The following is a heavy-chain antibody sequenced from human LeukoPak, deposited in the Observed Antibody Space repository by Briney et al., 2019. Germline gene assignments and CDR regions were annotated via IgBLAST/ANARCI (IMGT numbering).Heavy chain of an antibody. D-gene: IGHD6-19*01. CDR1: GGSISSSSYY. V-gene: IGHV4-39*01. CDR2: IYYSGST. Sequence: SETLSLTCTVSGGSISSSSYYWGWIRQPPGKGLEWIGSIYYSGSTYYNPSLKSRVTISVDTSKNQFSLKLSSVTAADTAVYYCARQAPRIAVAPDPDYWGQGTLVTVSS. CDR3: ARQAPRIAVAPDPDY. J-gene: IGHJ4*02.